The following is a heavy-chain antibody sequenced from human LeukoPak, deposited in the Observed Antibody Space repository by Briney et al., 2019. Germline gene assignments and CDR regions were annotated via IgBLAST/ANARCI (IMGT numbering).Heavy chain of an antibody. Sequence: SETLSLTCTVSGGSISSSSYYWGWIRQPPGKGLEWIGSIYYSGSTYYNPSLKSRVTISVDTSKNQLSLKLSSVTAADTAVYYCARHLLVAENYDFWSGYDSAAAYYFDYWGQGTLVTVSS. V-gene: IGHV4-39*01. J-gene: IGHJ4*02. CDR1: GGSISSSSYY. D-gene: IGHD3-3*01. CDR2: IYYSGST. CDR3: ARHLLVAENYDFWSGYDSAAAYYFDY.